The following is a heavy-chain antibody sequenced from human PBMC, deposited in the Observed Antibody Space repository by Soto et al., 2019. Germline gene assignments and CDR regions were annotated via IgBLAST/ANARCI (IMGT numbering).Heavy chain of an antibody. J-gene: IGHJ4*02. Sequence: QVQLVQSGAEVKKTGASVKVSCKASGYTFTGYYMHWVRQAPGQGLEWMGWINPNSGGTNYAQKFQGRFTMTRDTSISTDYMELSRLRSDDTDVYYCARDPHTPYGSGYDYWGQGTLVTVSS. CDR2: INPNSGGT. V-gene: IGHV1-2*02. CDR3: ARDPHTPYGSGYDY. CDR1: GYTFTGYY. D-gene: IGHD3-10*01.